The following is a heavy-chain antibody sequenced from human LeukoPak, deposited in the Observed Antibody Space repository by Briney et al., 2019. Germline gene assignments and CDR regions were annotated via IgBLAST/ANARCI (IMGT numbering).Heavy chain of an antibody. D-gene: IGHD1-26*01. CDR1: GFTFSNYA. V-gene: IGHV3-23*01. J-gene: IGHJ4*02. CDR3: AKRSGINYGYFDS. CDR2: ITGNGDYT. Sequence: PGGSLRLSCAASGFTFSNYAMSWVRQAPGKGLEWVSAITGNGDYTDYADSVKGRFSISRDNSKNTAYLQMDSLRGEDTAVYYCAKRSGINYGYFDSWGQGTLVTVSS.